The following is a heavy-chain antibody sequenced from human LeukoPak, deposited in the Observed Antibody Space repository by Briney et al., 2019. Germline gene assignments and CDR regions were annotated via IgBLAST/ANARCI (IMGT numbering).Heavy chain of an antibody. Sequence: GRSLRLSCAASGFTFDDYAMLWVRQAPGKGLEWVSGISWNSGSIGYADSVKGRFTISRDNAKNSLYLQMNSLRAEDTALYYCAKDTYYDFWSGYPDYWGQGTLVTVSS. CDR3: AKDTYYDFWSGYPDY. CDR1: GFTFDDYA. CDR2: ISWNSGSI. J-gene: IGHJ4*02. D-gene: IGHD3-3*01. V-gene: IGHV3-9*01.